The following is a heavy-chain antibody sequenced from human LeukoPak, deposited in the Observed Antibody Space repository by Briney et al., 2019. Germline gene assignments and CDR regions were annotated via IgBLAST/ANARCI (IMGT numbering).Heavy chain of an antibody. CDR2: IDQSGTT. J-gene: IGHJ4*02. D-gene: IGHD6-13*01. V-gene: IGHV4-34*01. Sequence: PSETLSLTCAVYTGSFSGDYWSWIRQPPGKGREWIGEIDQSGTTNYNPSLKSRLTISIDTSRNQFSLKLSSVTAADTAVYYCTRGRRQLAPGDYWGQGALVTISS. CDR3: TRGRRQLAPGDY. CDR1: TGSFSGDY.